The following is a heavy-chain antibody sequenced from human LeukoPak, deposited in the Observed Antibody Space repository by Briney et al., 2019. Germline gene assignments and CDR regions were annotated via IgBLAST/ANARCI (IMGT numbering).Heavy chain of an antibody. CDR2: FHHSGSP. D-gene: IGHD1-1*01. J-gene: IGHJ4*02. CDR3: ARDRKRDWNDFGDYFDH. V-gene: IGHV4-38-2*02. Sequence: ARVPQTPAKGLERIGRFHHSGSPYYNPSLKSRDTLAVDTYKNKFSLKLSAVTAADTAVYYCARDRKRDWNDFGDYFDHWGQGTLVTVSS.